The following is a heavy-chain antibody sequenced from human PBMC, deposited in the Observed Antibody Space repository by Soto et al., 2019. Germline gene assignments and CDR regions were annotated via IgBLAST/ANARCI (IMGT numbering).Heavy chain of an antibody. CDR2: ITWNSDEI. J-gene: IGHJ6*02. Sequence: HPGGSLRLSCAASGFTFDDYAMHWVRQRPGRGLEWVSGITWNSDEIGYPDSVKGRFSISRDNAKKYLYLQMNSLRPDDTALYYFAASRGFDSSGYSGYYYGMDVWGQGTTVTVSS. V-gene: IGHV3-9*01. CDR3: AASRGFDSSGYSGYYYGMDV. CDR1: GFTFDDYA. D-gene: IGHD3-22*01.